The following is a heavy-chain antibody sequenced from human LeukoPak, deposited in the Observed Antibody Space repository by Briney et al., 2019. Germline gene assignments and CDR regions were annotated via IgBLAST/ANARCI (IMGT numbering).Heavy chain of an antibody. V-gene: IGHV1-2*02. CDR3: ARGHQEPEGYSYGRFDY. CDR1: GYTFTGYY. CDR2: INPNSGGT. J-gene: IGHJ4*02. D-gene: IGHD5-18*01. Sequence: ASVKVPCKASGYTFTGYYMHWVRQAPGQGLEWMGWINPNSGGTNYAQKFQGRVTMTRDTSISTAYMELSRLRSDDTAVYYCARGHQEPEGYSYGRFDYWGQGTLVTVSS.